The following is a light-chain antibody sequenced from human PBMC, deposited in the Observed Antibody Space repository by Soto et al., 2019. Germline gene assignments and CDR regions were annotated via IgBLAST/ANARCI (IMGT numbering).Light chain of an antibody. CDR2: GAS. V-gene: IGKV3-20*01. J-gene: IGKJ5*01. CDR1: QTVTSNH. CDR3: QQYGSSPTT. Sequence: EIVLTQSPGTLSLSPGEGATLSCGASQTVTSNHLAWYQQKPGQAPRLLIFGASIRDTGIPDRFSGSGSGTDFTLTISRLEPEDSAVYHCQQYGSSPTTFGQGTRLEI.